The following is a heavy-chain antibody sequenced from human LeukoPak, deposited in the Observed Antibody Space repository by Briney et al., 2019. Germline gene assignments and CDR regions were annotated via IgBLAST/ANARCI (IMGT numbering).Heavy chain of an antibody. J-gene: IGHJ4*02. CDR2: IYYSGST. D-gene: IGHD3-22*01. V-gene: IGHV4-39*01. CDR1: GLHISSSSHY. CDR3: ARVYDRSGYLVLDY. Sequence: SETLSLTCCVSGLHISSSSHYWGWTRQPPGKGLEWIGSIYYSGSTYYNPPLKSRVTISVDTSKNQFSLKLSSVTAADTAVYYCARVYDRSGYLVLDYWGQGTLVTVSS.